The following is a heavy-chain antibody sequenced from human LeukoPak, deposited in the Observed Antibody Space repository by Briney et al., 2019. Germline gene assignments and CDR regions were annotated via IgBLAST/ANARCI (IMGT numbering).Heavy chain of an antibody. D-gene: IGHD1-26*01. CDR3: ARHGASGSYLYYFDY. J-gene: IGHJ4*02. Sequence: SETLSLTCTVSGDSVSIYYWSWIRQPPGKGLEWIGYIYYRGNTSYNPSLKSRVTMAVDTSKNQFSLKVSSVTAADTAVYFCARHGASGSYLYYFDYWGQGTLVTVSS. CDR1: GDSVSIYY. V-gene: IGHV4-59*02. CDR2: IYYRGNT.